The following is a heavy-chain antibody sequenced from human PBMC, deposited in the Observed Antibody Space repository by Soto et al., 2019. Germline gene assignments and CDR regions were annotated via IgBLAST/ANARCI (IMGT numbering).Heavy chain of an antibody. CDR1: ELSGSSRY. D-gene: IGHD1-7*01. Sequence: PGGSLRLSCAACELSGSSRYMSWVRQAPGKGLEWVSVIYSGGSTYYADSVKGRFTISRHNSKNTLYLQMNSLRAEDTAVYYCARGANWNYAFDHWGQGTLLTVSS. CDR2: IYSGGST. J-gene: IGHJ4*02. V-gene: IGHV3-53*04. CDR3: ARGANWNYAFDH.